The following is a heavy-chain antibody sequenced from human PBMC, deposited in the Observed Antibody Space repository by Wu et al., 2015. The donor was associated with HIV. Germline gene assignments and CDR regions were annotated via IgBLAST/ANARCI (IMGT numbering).Heavy chain of an antibody. CDR2: ISAYNGNT. Sequence: QVQLVQSGAEVKKPGSSVKVSCKVSGGSFSSYGISWVRQAPGQGLEWMGWISAYNGNTNYAQKLQGRVTMTTDTSTSTAYMELRSLRSDDTAVYYCASRPRYSYGFGNAFDIWGQGTMVTVSS. D-gene: IGHD5-18*01. CDR1: GGSFSSYG. CDR3: ASRPRYSYGFGNAFDI. V-gene: IGHV1-18*01. J-gene: IGHJ3*02.